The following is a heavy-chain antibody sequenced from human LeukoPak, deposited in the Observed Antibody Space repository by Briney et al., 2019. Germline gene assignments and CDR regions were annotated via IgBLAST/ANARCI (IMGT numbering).Heavy chain of an antibody. Sequence: SETLSLTCAVYGGSFSGYYWSWIRQPPGKGLEWMGEIDHSGSTNYNPSLESRVTISVDTSKNQFSLKLSSVTAADTAVYYCARARAHLKYYYDSSGYYYFDYWGQGTLVTVSS. J-gene: IGHJ4*02. CDR2: IDHSGST. D-gene: IGHD3-22*01. CDR1: GGSFSGYY. V-gene: IGHV4-34*01. CDR3: ARARAHLKYYYDSSGYYYFDY.